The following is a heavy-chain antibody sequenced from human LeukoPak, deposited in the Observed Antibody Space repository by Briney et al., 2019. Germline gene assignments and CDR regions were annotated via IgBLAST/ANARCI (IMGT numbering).Heavy chain of an antibody. CDR2: INPNSGGT. CDR3: ARGYMVRGVISYYYYYYMDV. Sequence: ASVKVSCKASGYTFTGYSIHWVRQAPGRGLEWMGWINPNSGGTNYAQKFQGRVTMTRDTSISTAYMELSSLRSEDTAVYYCARGYMVRGVISYYYYYYMDVWSKGTTVTISS. J-gene: IGHJ6*03. V-gene: IGHV1-2*02. D-gene: IGHD3-10*01. CDR1: GYTFTGYS.